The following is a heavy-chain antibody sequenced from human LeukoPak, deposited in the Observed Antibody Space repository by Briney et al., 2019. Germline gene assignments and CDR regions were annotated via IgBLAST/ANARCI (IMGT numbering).Heavy chain of an antibody. V-gene: IGHV3-48*01. CDR2: ISSSSNII. Sequence: TGGSLRLSCAASGFTLSNYNMNWVRQPPGKGLQWVSYISSSSNIIYYADSVKGRFTTSRDNAKNSLFLQMNSLRAEDTAVYYCARDFAREFTIDYWGQGTLVTVSS. CDR3: ARDFAREFTIDY. D-gene: IGHD3-10*01. CDR1: GFTLSNYN. J-gene: IGHJ4*02.